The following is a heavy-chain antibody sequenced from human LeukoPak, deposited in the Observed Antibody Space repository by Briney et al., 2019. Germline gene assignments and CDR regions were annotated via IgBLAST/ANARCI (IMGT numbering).Heavy chain of an antibody. D-gene: IGHD3-10*01. CDR3: ARSPRGGSGSYDY. V-gene: IGHV4-34*01. CDR1: GGSFSGYY. CDR2: INHSGST. J-gene: IGHJ4*02. Sequence: SETLSLTCAVYGGSFSGYYWSWLRQPPGKGLEWIGEINHSGSTNYNPSLKSRVTISVDTSKNQFSLKLSSVTAADTAVYYCARSPRGGSGSYDYWGQGTLVTVSS.